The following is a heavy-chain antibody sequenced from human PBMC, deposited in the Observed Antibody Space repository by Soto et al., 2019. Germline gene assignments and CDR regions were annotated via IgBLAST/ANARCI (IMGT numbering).Heavy chain of an antibody. J-gene: IGHJ4*02. D-gene: IGHD6-13*01. CDR1: GYTFTGYY. CDR3: ARVPYSSSWYYFDY. CDR2: INPNSGGT. V-gene: IGHV1-2*02. Sequence: ASVKVSFKASGYTFTGYYMHWLRQAPGQGLEWMGWINPNSGGTNYAQKFQGRVTMTRDTSISTAYMELSRLRSDDTAVYYCARVPYSSSWYYFDYWGQGTLVTVSS.